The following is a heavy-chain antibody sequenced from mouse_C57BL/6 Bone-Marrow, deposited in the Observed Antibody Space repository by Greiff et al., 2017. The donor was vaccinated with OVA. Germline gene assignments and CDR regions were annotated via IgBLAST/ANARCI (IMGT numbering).Heavy chain of an antibody. V-gene: IGHV1-81*01. CDR1: GYTFTSYG. D-gene: IGHD1-1*01. Sequence: QVQLQQSGAELARPGASVKLSCKASGYTFTSYGISWVKQRTGQGLEWIGEIYPRSGNTYYNEKFKGKATLTADKSSSTAYMELRSLTSEDSAVDFCAREEITTVVATGYFDVWGTGTTVTVSS. J-gene: IGHJ1*03. CDR2: IYPRSGNT. CDR3: AREEITTVVATGYFDV.